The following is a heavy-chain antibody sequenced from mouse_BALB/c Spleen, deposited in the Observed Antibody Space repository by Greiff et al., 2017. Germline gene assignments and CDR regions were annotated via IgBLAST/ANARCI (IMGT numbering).Heavy chain of an antibody. J-gene: IGHJ4*01. V-gene: IGHV1S137*01. CDR1: GYTFTDYA. CDR3: ARLQRAMDY. Sequence: VKLVESGAELVRPGVSVKISCKGSGYTFTDYAMHWVKQSHAKSLEWIGVISTYYGDASYNQKFKGKATMTVDKSSSTAYMELARLTSEDSAIYYCARLQRAMDYWGQGTSVTVSS. CDR2: ISTYYGDA.